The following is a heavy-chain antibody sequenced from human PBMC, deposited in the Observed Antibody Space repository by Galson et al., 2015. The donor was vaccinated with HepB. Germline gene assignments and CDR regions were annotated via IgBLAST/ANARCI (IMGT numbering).Heavy chain of an antibody. J-gene: IGHJ4*02. CDR2: INHSGST. CDR3: ARGRSFQTDY. CDR1: GGSFSGYY. Sequence: SETLSLTCAVYGGSFSGYYWSWIRQPPGKGLEWIGEINHSGSTNYNPSLKSRVTISVDTSKNQFSLKLSSVTAADTAVYYCARGRSFQTDYWGQGTLVTVSS. V-gene: IGHV4-34*01.